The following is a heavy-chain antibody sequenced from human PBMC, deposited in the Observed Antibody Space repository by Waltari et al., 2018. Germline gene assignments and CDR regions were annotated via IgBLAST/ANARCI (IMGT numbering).Heavy chain of an antibody. Sequence: QLQLQESGPGLVKPSETLSLTCTVSGGSISSSSYYWGWIRQPPGKGLAVIGSLYYSGSTYYNPSLKSRVTISVDTSKNQFSLKLSSVTAADTAVYYCARRDSSGYHAFDIWGQGTMVTVSS. CDR1: GGSISSSSYY. CDR3: ARRDSSGYHAFDI. CDR2: LYYSGST. J-gene: IGHJ3*02. D-gene: IGHD3-22*01. V-gene: IGHV4-39*01.